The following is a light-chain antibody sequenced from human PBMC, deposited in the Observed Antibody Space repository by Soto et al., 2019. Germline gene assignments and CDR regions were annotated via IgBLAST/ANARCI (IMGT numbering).Light chain of an antibody. Sequence: QSVLTQPPSVSGAPGQTVTISCTGSSSNIGAGFDVYWYQQIPGTAPKLLIYGGNNRPSGVPDRFSASKSGASGSLVITRLPTEDGGDYHCQAFDTSLSVSLFGGGTKLTVL. V-gene: IGLV1-40*01. CDR1: SSNIGAGFD. CDR2: GGN. CDR3: QAFDTSLSVSL. J-gene: IGLJ3*02.